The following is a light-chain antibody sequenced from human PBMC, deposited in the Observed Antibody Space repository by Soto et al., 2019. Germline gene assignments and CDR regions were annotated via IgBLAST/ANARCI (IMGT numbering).Light chain of an antibody. CDR1: QGIRRY. Sequence: AIRMTQSPSSFSASTGDRVTSTCRASQGIRRYLAWYQQKAGKAPKHLIYAASTLQSGVPSRFSGSGSGTDFTLTISCLQSEDFATYYCQQYYSYPLTFGGGPKVEIK. J-gene: IGKJ4*01. CDR3: QQYYSYPLT. V-gene: IGKV1-8*01. CDR2: AAS.